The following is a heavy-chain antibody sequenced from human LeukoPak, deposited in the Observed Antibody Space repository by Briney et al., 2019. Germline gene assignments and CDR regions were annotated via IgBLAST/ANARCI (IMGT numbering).Heavy chain of an antibody. CDR3: ARDRSGYSLFDY. CDR2: INPNSGGT. V-gene: IGHV1-2*06. D-gene: IGHD3-22*01. CDR1: GYTFTGYY. J-gene: IGHJ4*02. Sequence: GASVKVSCKASGYTFTGYYMHWVRQAPGQGLEWMGRINPNSGGTNYVQKFQGRVTMTRDTSISTAYMELSRLRSDDTAVYYCARDRSGYSLFDYWGQGTLVTVSS.